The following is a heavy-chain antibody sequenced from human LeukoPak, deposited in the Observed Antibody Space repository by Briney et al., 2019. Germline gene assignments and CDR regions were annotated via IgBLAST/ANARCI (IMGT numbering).Heavy chain of an antibody. J-gene: IGHJ4*02. D-gene: IGHD3-10*01. CDR3: ARDLSPVVRASPMGY. Sequence: GGSLRLSCAASGFTFTSYGMHWVRQAPGKGLELVALITYDGYYKYYSDSVKGRFTISSDTSKNTLYLQMNSLRAEDTAVYYCARDLSPVVRASPMGYWGQGTLVTVSS. V-gene: IGHV3-30*03. CDR2: ITYDGYYK. CDR1: GFTFTSYG.